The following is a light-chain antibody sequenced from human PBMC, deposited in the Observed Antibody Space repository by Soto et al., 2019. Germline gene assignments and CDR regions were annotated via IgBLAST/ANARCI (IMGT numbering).Light chain of an antibody. CDR3: QQYQNYWT. Sequence: DIQVTQSPSTLSASVGDRVTITCRASQTIYRYLAWYQQKSGKAPEVLIYDASSLQSGVPSRFSGSGSGTEFTLTISSLQPDAFATYYCQQYQNYWTFGQGTKVENK. V-gene: IGKV1-5*01. CDR2: DAS. J-gene: IGKJ1*01. CDR1: QTIYRY.